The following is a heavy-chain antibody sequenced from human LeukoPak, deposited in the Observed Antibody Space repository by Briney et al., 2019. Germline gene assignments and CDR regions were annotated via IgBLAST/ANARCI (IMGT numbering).Heavy chain of an antibody. D-gene: IGHD2-21*02. Sequence: ASVKVSCKASGYTFTSYYIHWVRQAPGQGLEWMGIINPSAGNTAYPQKFQGRVTMTRDTSTATLYMELSNLRSDDTAVYYCARDRSSSMVVTALWGFDYWGQGTLVTVSS. J-gene: IGHJ4*02. CDR3: ARDRSSSMVVTALWGFDY. CDR2: INPSAGNT. CDR1: GYTFTSYY. V-gene: IGHV1-46*01.